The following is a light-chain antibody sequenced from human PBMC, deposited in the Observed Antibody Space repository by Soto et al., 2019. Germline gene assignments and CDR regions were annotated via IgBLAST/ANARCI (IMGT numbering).Light chain of an antibody. J-gene: IGKJ4*02. Sequence: DIQMTQSPSSVSASVGDRVTITCRASQGISSWLGWYQLKPGTAPNLLIHTASSLQRGVPSRFSGSESGTDFTLTISSLQPEDFATYYCQQANIFPLPFGGGTKVEIK. CDR1: QGISSW. V-gene: IGKV1-12*01. CDR3: QQANIFPLP. CDR2: TAS.